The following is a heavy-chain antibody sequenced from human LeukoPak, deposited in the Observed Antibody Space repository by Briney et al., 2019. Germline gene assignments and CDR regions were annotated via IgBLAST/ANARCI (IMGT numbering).Heavy chain of an antibody. D-gene: IGHD2-21*02. Sequence: GGSLRLSCAASGFTFSSYAMSWVRQAPGKGLEWVAVISYDGSNKYYADSVKGRFTISRDNSKNTLYLQMNSLRAEDTAVYYCARMTRVAFDIWGQGTMVTVSS. V-gene: IGHV3-30*04. J-gene: IGHJ3*02. CDR3: ARMTRVAFDI. CDR2: ISYDGSNK. CDR1: GFTFSSYA.